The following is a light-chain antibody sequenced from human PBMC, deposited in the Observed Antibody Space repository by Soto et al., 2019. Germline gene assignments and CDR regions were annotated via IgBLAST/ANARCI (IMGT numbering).Light chain of an antibody. CDR3: QQSYSTPLFA. CDR1: QNISSY. V-gene: IGKV1-39*01. Sequence: DIQMTQSPSSLSASVGDRVTITCRASQNISSYLNWYHQKPGKAPKLLIYTASSLQSGDPSKFSGSGSGTDFTLTISSLQPEDFATYYCQQSYSTPLFAFGPGTKVDIK. CDR2: TAS. J-gene: IGKJ3*01.